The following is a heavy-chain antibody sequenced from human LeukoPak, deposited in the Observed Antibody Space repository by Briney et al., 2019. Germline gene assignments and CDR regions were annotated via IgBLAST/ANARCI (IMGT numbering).Heavy chain of an antibody. Sequence: SETLSHTCSVSGGSISSYYWSWIRQPPGKGLEWIGYIYSTGSTNYNPSLKSRVTMSVDTSKNQFSLKLSSVTAADTAVYSCARGKGGSLSAFDIWGQGTMLTVSS. J-gene: IGHJ3*02. CDR1: GGSISSYY. V-gene: IGHV4-59*01. CDR2: IYSTGST. D-gene: IGHD2-15*01. CDR3: ARGKGGSLSAFDI.